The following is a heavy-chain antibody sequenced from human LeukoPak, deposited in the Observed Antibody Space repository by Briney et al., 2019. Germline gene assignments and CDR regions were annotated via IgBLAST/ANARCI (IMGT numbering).Heavy chain of an antibody. CDR3: ARDCLSGAGILIGFYPNDH. V-gene: IGHV3-7*01. CDR1: GFTFSSYW. CDR2: ITQDGSEK. J-gene: IGHJ4*02. D-gene: IGHD3-9*01. Sequence: GGSLRLSCAASGFTFSSYWMSWVRQAPGKGLEWVANITQDGSEKYYVDSVKGRFTISRDNAKNSLFLQMNSLRVEDTAVYYCARDCLSGAGILIGFYPNDHWGQGTLVTVSS.